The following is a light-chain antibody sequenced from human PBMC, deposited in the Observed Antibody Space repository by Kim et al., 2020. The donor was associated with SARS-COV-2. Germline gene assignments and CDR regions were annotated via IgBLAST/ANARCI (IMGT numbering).Light chain of an antibody. CDR1: QGIGTY. J-gene: IGKJ3*01. CDR2: DAS. CDR3: QQLNSYPT. V-gene: IGKV1-9*01. Sequence: SASVGDRVTITCRASQGIGTYIAWYQQSPGKAPKLLIYDASSLKRGVPSRFSGSGSGTEFTLTISSLQPEDVATYYCQQLNSYPTFGPGTKVDIK.